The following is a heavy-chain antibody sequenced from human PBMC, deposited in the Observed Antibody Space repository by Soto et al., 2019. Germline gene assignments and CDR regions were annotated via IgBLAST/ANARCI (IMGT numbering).Heavy chain of an antibody. J-gene: IGHJ6*02. CDR2: ISWNSGSI. V-gene: IGHV3-9*01. D-gene: IGHD6-25*01. CDR3: AGDVGWGGGYSWGGMDV. CDR1: GFTFDDYA. Sequence: EVQLVESGGGLVQPGRSLRLSCAASGFTFDDYAMHWVRQAPGKGLEWVSGISWNSGSIGYADSVKGRFTISRDNAKTSLYMQMTSRGAEGTAVYDGAGDVGWGGGYSWGGMDVWGQGTTVTVSS.